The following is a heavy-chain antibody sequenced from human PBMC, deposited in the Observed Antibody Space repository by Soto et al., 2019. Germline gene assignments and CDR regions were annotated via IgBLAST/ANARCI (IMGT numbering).Heavy chain of an antibody. CDR1: GGSISSGDYY. J-gene: IGHJ4*02. Sequence: PSETLSLTCTVSGGSISSGDYYWSWIRQPPGKGLEWIGYIYYSGSTYHNPSLKSRVTMSVDTSKNQFSLKLSSVTAADTAVYYCARVREHDYGIFFDYWGQGTLVTVSS. D-gene: IGHD4-17*01. CDR2: IYYSGST. CDR3: ARVREHDYGIFFDY. V-gene: IGHV4-30-4*01.